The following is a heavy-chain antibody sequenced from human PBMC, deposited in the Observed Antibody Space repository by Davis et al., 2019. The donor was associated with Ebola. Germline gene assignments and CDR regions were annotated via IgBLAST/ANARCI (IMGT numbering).Heavy chain of an antibody. CDR3: ATFPDYGDYAFDY. D-gene: IGHD4-17*01. J-gene: IGHJ4*02. Sequence: LRLSCVVSGGSISSGGYYWNWIRQHPGKGLEYIGYIYYSGSTYYNPSLKSRVSISVDTSKNQFSLKLSSVTAADTAVYYCATFPDYGDYAFDYWGQGILVTVSS. V-gene: IGHV4-31*11. CDR2: IYYSGST. CDR1: GGSISSGGYY.